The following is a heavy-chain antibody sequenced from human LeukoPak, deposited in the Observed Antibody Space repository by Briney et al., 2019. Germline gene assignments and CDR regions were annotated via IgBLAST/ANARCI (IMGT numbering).Heavy chain of an antibody. Sequence: GGSLRLSCAASGFTFSSYAMHWVRQAPGKGLEWVAVISYDANIKNYADSVKGRFTISRDNSKNTLYLQMNSLRGEDTAVYYCAKDRHPARTDGYYYDYWGQGTLVTVSS. D-gene: IGHD3-3*01. J-gene: IGHJ4*02. CDR2: ISYDANIK. V-gene: IGHV3-30*04. CDR3: AKDRHPARTDGYYYDY. CDR1: GFTFSSYA.